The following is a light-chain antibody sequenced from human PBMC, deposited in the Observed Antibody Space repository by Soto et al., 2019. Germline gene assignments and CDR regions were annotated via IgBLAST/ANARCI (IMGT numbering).Light chain of an antibody. Sequence: DIQITQSPSTLPASVGDRVTLTCRASQSISNWLAWYQQKPGKAPKLLIYDASSLESGVPSRFSGSGSGTEFTLTISSLQPDDFATYYCQQYNSYSWTFGQGTKVDIK. V-gene: IGKV1-5*01. J-gene: IGKJ1*01. CDR1: QSISNW. CDR3: QQYNSYSWT. CDR2: DAS.